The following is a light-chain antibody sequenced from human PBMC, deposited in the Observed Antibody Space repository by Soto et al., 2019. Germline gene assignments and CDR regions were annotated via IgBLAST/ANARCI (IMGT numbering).Light chain of an antibody. CDR3: QQSGSSPWP. CDR1: QSVSSSY. Sequence: EIVLTQSPGTLSLSPGERATLSCRASQSVSSSYLAWYQQKPGQAPRLPIYGASSRATGIPDRFSGSGSGTDFTLTISRLEPEDCAVYYCQQSGSSPWPFGQGTKVELK. CDR2: GAS. J-gene: IGKJ1*01. V-gene: IGKV3-20*01.